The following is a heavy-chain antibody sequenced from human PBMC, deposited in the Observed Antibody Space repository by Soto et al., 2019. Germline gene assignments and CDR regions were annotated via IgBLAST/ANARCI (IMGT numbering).Heavy chain of an antibody. CDR2: IDHGGRA. D-gene: IGHD3-10*01. Sequence: QVQLQQWGAGVLKPSETLSLTCAVLGGSFSDYYWSWIRQSPGQGLECIGEIDHGGRANYNPSLKSRVTMSVDTSKIQFSLRLSSVTAADTAVYYCARGLRASYGVRLSDSYYGMDVWGQGTTVTVSS. V-gene: IGHV4-34*01. J-gene: IGHJ6*02. CDR3: ARGLRASYGVRLSDSYYGMDV. CDR1: GGSFSDYY.